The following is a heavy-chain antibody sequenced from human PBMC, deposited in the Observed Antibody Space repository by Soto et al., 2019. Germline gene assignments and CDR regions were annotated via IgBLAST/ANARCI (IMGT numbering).Heavy chain of an antibody. CDR2: ISNDGRKT. D-gene: IGHD1-26*01. J-gene: IGHJ4*02. Sequence: QVQLVESGGGVVQPGRSLRLSCAASEFTFSKFAIHWVRQAPGKGLEWVAVISNDGRKTYYIDSVKGRFTISRDNSNNTLFLQMNSLRLEDTAVYYCAKDIGTYSGGYTYYFDYWGQGTLVTVSS. CDR1: EFTFSKFA. CDR3: AKDIGTYSGGYTYYFDY. V-gene: IGHV3-30*18.